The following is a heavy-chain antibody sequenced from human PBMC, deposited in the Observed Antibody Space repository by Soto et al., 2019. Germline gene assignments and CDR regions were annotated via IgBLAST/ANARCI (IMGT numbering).Heavy chain of an antibody. V-gene: IGHV4-34*01. J-gene: IGHJ5*02. D-gene: IGHD3-22*01. CDR2: INHSGST. CDR1: GGSFSGYY. CDR3: ARGGYYYGFIGYNWFDP. Sequence: SETLSLTCAVYGGSFSGYYWSWIRQPPGKGLEWIGEINHSGSTNYNPSLKSRVTISVDTSKNQFSLKLSSVTAADTAVYYCARGGYYYGFIGYNWFDPWGQGTLVTVSS.